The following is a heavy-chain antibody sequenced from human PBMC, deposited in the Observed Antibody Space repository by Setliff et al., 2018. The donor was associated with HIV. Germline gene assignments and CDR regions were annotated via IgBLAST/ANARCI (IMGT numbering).Heavy chain of an antibody. CDR2: ISTYYGST. Sequence: ASVKVSCKAAGYKFSTYGISWLRQAPGHGLEWMGWISTYYGSTDYAEKVQDRVTLTTDTSTSTAYMELRSLTSDDTAVYYCARGYCGGGICYSPNWLDPWGQGTLVTVSS. CDR3: ARGYCGGGICYSPNWLDP. CDR1: GYKFSTYG. J-gene: IGHJ5*02. D-gene: IGHD2-15*01. V-gene: IGHV1-18*01.